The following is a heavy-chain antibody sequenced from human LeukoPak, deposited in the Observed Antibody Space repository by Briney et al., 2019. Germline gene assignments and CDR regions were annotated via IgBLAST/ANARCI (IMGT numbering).Heavy chain of an antibody. D-gene: IGHD3-22*01. Sequence: ASVKVSCKASGYTFTSYYMHWVRQAPGQGLEWMGIINPSGGSTSYAQKFQGRVTMTRDTSTSTVYMELSSLRSEDTAVYYCARDNGDYYDSSGYDYPFDYWGQGTLVTVSS. V-gene: IGHV1-46*01. CDR1: GYTFTSYY. CDR2: INPSGGST. J-gene: IGHJ4*02. CDR3: ARDNGDYYDSSGYDYPFDY.